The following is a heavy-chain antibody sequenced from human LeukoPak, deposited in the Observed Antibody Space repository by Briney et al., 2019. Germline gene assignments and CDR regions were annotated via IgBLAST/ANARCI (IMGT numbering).Heavy chain of an antibody. CDR2: IYSGGST. Sequence: PGGSLRLSCAASGFTVSSYYMSWVRQAPGKGLEWVSVIYSGGSTYYADSVKGRFTLSRDNSKNTLYLQMNSLRAEDTAVYYWARGPSSSWSPFDYWGQGNLVTVSS. D-gene: IGHD6-13*01. CDR1: GFTVSSYY. CDR3: ARGPSSSWSPFDY. V-gene: IGHV3-53*01. J-gene: IGHJ4*02.